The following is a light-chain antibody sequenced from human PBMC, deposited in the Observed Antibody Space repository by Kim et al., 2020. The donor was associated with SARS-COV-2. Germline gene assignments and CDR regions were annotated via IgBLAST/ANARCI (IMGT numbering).Light chain of an antibody. CDR3: QHYGNSPYT. Sequence: TGERATLPCRPRQSVSSTYIVGYQQNPGQAPRLLIYGASSRATGIPDRFSGSGSGTDFTLTISRLEPEDFAVYYCQHYGNSPYTFGQGTKLEIK. V-gene: IGKV3-20*01. J-gene: IGKJ2*01. CDR1: QSVSSTY. CDR2: GAS.